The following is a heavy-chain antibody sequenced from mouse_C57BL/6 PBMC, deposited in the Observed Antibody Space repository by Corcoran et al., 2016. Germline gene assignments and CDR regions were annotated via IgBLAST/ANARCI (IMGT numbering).Heavy chain of an antibody. V-gene: IGHV14-1*01. CDR1: GFNIKDYY. D-gene: IGHD1-1*01. CDR2: IDPEDGDT. CDR3: PTLYYGSSYVGFAY. Sequence: EVQLQQSGAELVRPGASVKLSCTASGFNIKDYYMHWVKQRPEQGLEWIGRIDPEDGDTEYAPKFQGKATMTADTSSNTAYLQLSSLTSEDTAVYYCPTLYYGSSYVGFAYWGQGTLVTVSA. J-gene: IGHJ3*01.